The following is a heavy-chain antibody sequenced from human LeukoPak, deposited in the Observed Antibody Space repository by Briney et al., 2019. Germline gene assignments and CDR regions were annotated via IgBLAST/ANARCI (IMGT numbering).Heavy chain of an antibody. V-gene: IGHV1-3*01. J-gene: IGHJ4*02. CDR1: EYVFANYA. D-gene: IGHD2-15*01. Sequence: GASAKVSCKASEYVFANYAMYWVRQAPGQRFEWMGWINVGNGNTKYSQKFQGRVTITRDTSASTTYMELRSLRCEDTAVYYCARDDCSDGKCYLGGHWGQGTLVTVSS. CDR3: ARDDCSDGKCYLGGH. CDR2: INVGNGNT.